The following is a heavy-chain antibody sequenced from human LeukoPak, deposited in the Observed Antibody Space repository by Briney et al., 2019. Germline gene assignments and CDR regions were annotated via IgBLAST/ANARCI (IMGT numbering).Heavy chain of an antibody. CDR2: INPSGGST. CDR1: GYTFTSYY. CDR3: ASGRQYGDYHQGAFDI. J-gene: IGHJ3*02. Sequence: ASVKVSCKASGYTFTSYYMHWVRQAPGQGLEWMGIINPSGGSTSYAQKFQGRVTMTRDTSTSTVYMELSSLRSEDTAVYYCASGRQYGDYHQGAFDIWGQGTMVTVSS. V-gene: IGHV1-46*01. D-gene: IGHD4-17*01.